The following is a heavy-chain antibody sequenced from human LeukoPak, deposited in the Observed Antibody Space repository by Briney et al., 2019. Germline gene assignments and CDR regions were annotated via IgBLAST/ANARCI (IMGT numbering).Heavy chain of an antibody. CDR2: ISSSSSYI. V-gene: IGHV3-21*04. Sequence: PGGSLRLSCAASGFTFSSYSMNWVRQAPGKGLEWVSSISSSSSYIYYADSVKGRFTISRDNAKNSLYLQMNSLRAEDTAVYYCAKEAAGYDSSGYYYDYWGQGTLVTVSS. D-gene: IGHD3-22*01. J-gene: IGHJ4*02. CDR1: GFTFSSYS. CDR3: AKEAAGYDSSGYYYDY.